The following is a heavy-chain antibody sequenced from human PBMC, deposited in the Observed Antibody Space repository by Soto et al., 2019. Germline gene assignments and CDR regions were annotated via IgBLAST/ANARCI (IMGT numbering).Heavy chain of an antibody. CDR2: IYYSGST. D-gene: IGHD6-6*01. V-gene: IGHV4-59*01. CDR1: GGSISSYY. J-gene: IGHJ6*03. Sequence: SETLSLTCTVSGGSISSYYWSWIRQPPGKGLEWIGYIYYSGSTNYNPSLKSRVTISVDTSKNQFSLKLSSVTAADTAVYYCATYSSSKRYYYYYYQDVWGKGTTVTVSS. CDR3: ATYSSSKRYYYYYYQDV.